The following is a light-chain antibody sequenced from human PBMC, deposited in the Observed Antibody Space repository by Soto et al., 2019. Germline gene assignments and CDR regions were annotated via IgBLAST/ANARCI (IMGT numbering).Light chain of an antibody. Sequence: QSVLTQPASVSRSPGQSITISCTGTSSDVGGYNYVSWYQQHPGKAPKLMIYDVSNRPSGVSNRFSGSKSGNTASLTISGLQAEDEADYYCSSHTSSSTGVFGTGTKVTVL. CDR3: SSHTSSSTGV. CDR1: SSDVGGYNY. J-gene: IGLJ1*01. CDR2: DVS. V-gene: IGLV2-14*01.